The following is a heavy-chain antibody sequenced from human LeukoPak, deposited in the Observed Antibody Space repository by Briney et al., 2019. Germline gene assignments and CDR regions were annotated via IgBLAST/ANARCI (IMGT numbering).Heavy chain of an antibody. Sequence: SETLSLTCSVSDGSISNYYWSWIRQPAGKGLEWIGRIYPSGSTNYKPSLKSRVTMSIDKSKNQFSQKLSSVTAADTAVYYCAREREGIVIVPPARGAFDIWGQGTLVTVSS. CDR3: AREREGIVIVPPARGAFDI. J-gene: IGHJ3*02. CDR2: IYPSGST. D-gene: IGHD2-2*01. CDR1: DGSISNYY. V-gene: IGHV4-4*07.